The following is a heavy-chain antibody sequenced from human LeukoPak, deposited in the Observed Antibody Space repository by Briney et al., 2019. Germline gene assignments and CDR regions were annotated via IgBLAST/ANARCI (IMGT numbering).Heavy chain of an antibody. V-gene: IGHV1-69*06. CDR3: ARVTKSFRYCSGGSCPGAFDI. CDR2: IIPIFGTA. D-gene: IGHD2-15*01. J-gene: IGHJ3*02. CDR1: GGTFSSYA. Sequence: ASVKVSCKASGGTFSSYAISWVRQAPGQGLEWMGGIIPIFGTANYAQKFQGRVTITADKSTSTAYMELSSLRSEDTAVYYCARVTKSFRYCSGGSCPGAFDIWGQGTMVTVSS.